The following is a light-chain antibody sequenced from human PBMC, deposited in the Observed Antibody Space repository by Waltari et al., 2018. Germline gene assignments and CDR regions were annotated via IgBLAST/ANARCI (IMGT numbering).Light chain of an antibody. CDR3: QQYSSGPPT. Sequence: EIMMTQSPATLSVSPGERATLSCRASQSVSSNLAWHQQKPGQAPRLLIYGASSRATGIPARFSGSGSGTEFTLTISSLQSEDFAVYYCQQYSSGPPTFGPGTKVDIK. CDR1: QSVSSN. V-gene: IGKV3-15*01. CDR2: GAS. J-gene: IGKJ3*01.